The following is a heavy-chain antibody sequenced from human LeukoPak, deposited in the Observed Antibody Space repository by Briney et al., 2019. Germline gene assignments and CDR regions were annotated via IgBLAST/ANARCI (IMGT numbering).Heavy chain of an antibody. J-gene: IGHJ4*02. CDR1: GGSISSSSYY. CDR3: ASRRG. D-gene: IGHD1-14*01. Sequence: SETLSLTCTVSGGSISSSSYYWGWIRQPPGKGLEWIGSIYYSGSTYYNPSLKSRVTVSVDTSKNQFSLKLSSVTAADTAVYYCASRRGWGQGTLVTVSS. V-gene: IGHV4-39*01. CDR2: IYYSGST.